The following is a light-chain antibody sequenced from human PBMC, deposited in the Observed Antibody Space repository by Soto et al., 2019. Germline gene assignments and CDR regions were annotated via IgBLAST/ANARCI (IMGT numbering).Light chain of an antibody. CDR1: QSISSS. CDR3: QHYNSYSGT. J-gene: IGKJ1*01. V-gene: IGKV1-5*01. CDR2: DAS. Sequence: DIQMTQSPSTLSASVGDRVTLTCRASQSISSSLAWYQQKAGKAPKLLIYDASSLESGVPSRFSGSGSGTEFTLTISSLQPDDFAIYYCQHYNSYSGTFGQGTKVDIK.